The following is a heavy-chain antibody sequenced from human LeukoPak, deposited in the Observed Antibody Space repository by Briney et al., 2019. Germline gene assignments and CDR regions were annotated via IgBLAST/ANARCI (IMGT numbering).Heavy chain of an antibody. Sequence: SETLSLTCTVSGGSISSYFWSWIRQPPGKGLEWIGYIYHSCSSNYNPSLNSRITISVDTYKVQISLKLSSVTAADTAVYYCSRLPGATSYFDYWGQGTLVTVSS. CDR2: IYHSCSS. D-gene: IGHD1-26*01. CDR1: GGSISSYF. V-gene: IGHV4-59*08. J-gene: IGHJ4*02. CDR3: SRLPGATSYFDY.